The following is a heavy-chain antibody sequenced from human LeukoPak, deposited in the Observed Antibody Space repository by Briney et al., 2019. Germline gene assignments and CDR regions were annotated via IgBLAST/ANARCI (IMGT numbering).Heavy chain of an antibody. D-gene: IGHD1-26*01. V-gene: IGHV3-48*03. Sequence: GGSLRLCCAASGFTFSSYEMNWVRQAPGKGLEWVSYISSGGSTVHYADSVKGRFTISRDNAKNSLFLQMNSLTAEDTAVYYCARVIIVGATGIWGQGTMVTVSS. CDR3: ARVIIVGATGI. CDR1: GFTFSSYE. CDR2: ISSGGSTV. J-gene: IGHJ3*02.